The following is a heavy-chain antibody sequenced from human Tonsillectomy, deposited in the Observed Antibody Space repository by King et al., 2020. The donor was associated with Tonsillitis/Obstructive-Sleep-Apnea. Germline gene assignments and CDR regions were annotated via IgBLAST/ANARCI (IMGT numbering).Heavy chain of an antibody. CDR2: IYYSGTT. J-gene: IGHJ4*02. CDR3: ARHSKPKGREHYFDF. D-gene: IGHD1/OR15-1a*01. V-gene: IGHV4-39*01. CDR1: GGSITSDLHY. Sequence: QLQESGPGLVKPSETLSLTCTVSGGSITSDLHYWGWVRQPPGKGLEWIGSIYYSGTTYYNASLNSRLTISVDTSKKQFSLNLSSVTAADTAVYFCARHSKPKGREHYFDFWGQGTLVTVSS.